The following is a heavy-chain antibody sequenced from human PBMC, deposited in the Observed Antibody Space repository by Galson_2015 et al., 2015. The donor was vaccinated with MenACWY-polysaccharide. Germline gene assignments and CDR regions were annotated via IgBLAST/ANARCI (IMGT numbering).Heavy chain of an antibody. CDR3: ANLDGSASGHDY. CDR2: ILGDGSNK. Sequence: SLRLSCAASGFTFNNYGMRWVRQAPGKGLEWVAVILGDGSNKYYADSVNGRFTISRDNSKKTLYLQMNGLRAEDTAVYYCANLDGSASGHDYWGQGTLVTVSS. V-gene: IGHV3-30*18. CDR1: GFTFNNYG. D-gene: IGHD3-22*01. J-gene: IGHJ4*02.